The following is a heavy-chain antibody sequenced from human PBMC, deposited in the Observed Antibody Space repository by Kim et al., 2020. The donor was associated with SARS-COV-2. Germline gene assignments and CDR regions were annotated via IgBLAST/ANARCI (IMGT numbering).Heavy chain of an antibody. D-gene: IGHD1-26*01. V-gene: IGHV3-48*01. J-gene: IGHJ2*01. CDR3: ARRGSWYVEL. Sequence: YYADSVKGRFTISRDNAKNSLYLHMSSLRGEYTAVYYCARRGSWYVELWGRGTLVTVSS.